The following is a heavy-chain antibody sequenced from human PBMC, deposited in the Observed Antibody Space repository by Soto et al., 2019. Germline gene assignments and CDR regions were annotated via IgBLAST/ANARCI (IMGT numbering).Heavy chain of an antibody. J-gene: IGHJ4*02. V-gene: IGHV3-7*02. CDR3: AKSFSGWWFDY. CDR2: IKQDGSEK. Sequence: EVQLVESGGGLVQPGGSLRLSCAASGFTFSAYWMTWVRQAPGKGLEWVANIKQDGSEKYYVDSVKGRFAISRDNAKNSLYLQMNSLKAEDTAVYYCAKSFSGWWFDYWGQRTLVTVSS. D-gene: IGHD6-19*01. CDR1: GFTFSAYW.